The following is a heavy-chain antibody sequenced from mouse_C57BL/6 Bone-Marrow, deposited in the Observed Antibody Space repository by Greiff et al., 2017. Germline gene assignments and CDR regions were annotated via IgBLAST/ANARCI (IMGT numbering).Heavy chain of an antibody. CDR3: ADFLDY. J-gene: IGHJ2*01. CDR2: ISSGGSYT. Sequence: EVNLVESGGDLVKPGGSLKLSCAASGFTFSSYGMSWVRQTPDKRLEWVATISSGGSYTYYPDSVKGRFTISRDNAKNTLYLQMSSLKSEDTAMYYCADFLDYWGQGTTLTVSS. V-gene: IGHV5-6*01. CDR1: GFTFSSYG.